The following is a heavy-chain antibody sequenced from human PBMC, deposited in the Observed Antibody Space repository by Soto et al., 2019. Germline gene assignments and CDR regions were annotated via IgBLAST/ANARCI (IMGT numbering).Heavy chain of an antibody. V-gene: IGHV3-21*02. D-gene: IGHD7-27*01. CDR2: INGRSNYK. CDR1: GFSFSTYN. Sequence: EVELLESGGGLVKPGGSLRLSCAASGFSFSTYNMNWVRQAPGKGLEWVSSINGRSNYKYYTDSVKGRFTISRDNPKNSLYLQMDSLXXXXXXXXXXXXXDGLVGSNSXFDQWGQXT. J-gene: IGHJ4*02. CDR3: XXXDGLVGSNSXFDQ.